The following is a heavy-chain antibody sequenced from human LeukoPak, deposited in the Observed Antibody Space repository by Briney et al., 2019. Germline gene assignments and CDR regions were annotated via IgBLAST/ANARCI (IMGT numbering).Heavy chain of an antibody. CDR1: GYRCTSFE. V-gene: IGHV1-8*01. J-gene: IGHJ6*03. D-gene: IGHD3-9*01. Sequence: ASVKLSCKASGYRCTSFEIKWVRQATGQGLEWRGGMKPYSGNSAFAQKFRDRVTLSSNSSINTAYMEVSSLGSDDTAVYFCARGTFDYDVVTGIDYYYMDVWGTGTTVTVSS. CDR2: MKPYSGNS. CDR3: ARGTFDYDVVTGIDYYYMDV.